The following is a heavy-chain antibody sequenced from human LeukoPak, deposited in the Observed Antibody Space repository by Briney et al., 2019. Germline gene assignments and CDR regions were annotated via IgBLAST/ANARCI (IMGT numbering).Heavy chain of an antibody. CDR1: GGSISGYY. D-gene: IGHD4-17*01. J-gene: IGHJ4*02. Sequence: SETLSLTCTVSGGSISGYYWTWIRQPPGKGLGWIGYVSNSGSTNYNPSLNTRVTISVDTSKNQFSLNLSSVTAADTAVYYCARTLKRTTVSTYYYFDYWGQGTLVTVSS. CDR3: ARTLKRTTVSTYYYFDY. CDR2: VSNSGST. V-gene: IGHV4-59*08.